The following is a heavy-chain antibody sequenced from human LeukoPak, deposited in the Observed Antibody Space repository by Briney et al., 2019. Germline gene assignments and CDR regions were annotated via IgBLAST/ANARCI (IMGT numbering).Heavy chain of an antibody. CDR1: GGTFSSYA. Sequence: SVKVSCEASGGTFSSYAISWVRQAPGQGLEWMGGIIPIFGTANYAQKFQGRVTITADESTSTAYMELSSLRSEDTAVYYCARLGYCTNGVCFPPDYWGQGTLVTVSS. CDR3: ARLGYCTNGVCFPPDY. D-gene: IGHD2-8*01. V-gene: IGHV1-69*13. CDR2: IIPIFGTA. J-gene: IGHJ4*02.